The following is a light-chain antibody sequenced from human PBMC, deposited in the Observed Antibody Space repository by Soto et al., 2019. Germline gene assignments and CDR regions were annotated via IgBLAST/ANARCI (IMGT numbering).Light chain of an antibody. CDR1: SSNIGSNT. CDR3: AAWDDSLNGGM. CDR2: SNN. J-gene: IGLJ3*02. V-gene: IGLV1-44*01. Sequence: QSVLTQPPSASGTPGQRVTISCSGSSSNIGSNTVNWYQQLPGTAPKLLIYSNNHRPSGVPDRFSGSKSGTSASLAISGLQSEDEADYYCAAWDDSLNGGMFGGGTQLTVL.